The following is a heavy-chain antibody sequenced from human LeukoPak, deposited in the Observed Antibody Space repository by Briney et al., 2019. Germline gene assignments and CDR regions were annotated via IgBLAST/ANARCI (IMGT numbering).Heavy chain of an antibody. D-gene: IGHD5-12*01. CDR3: ARDKYSGYDYLAFDI. CDR2: IYTSGGT. J-gene: IGHJ3*02. CDR1: GGSISSYY. Sequence: PSETLSLTCTVSGGSISSYYWSWIRQPAGKGLEWIGRIYTSGGTNYNPSLKSRVTMSVDTSKNQFSLKLSSVTAADTAEYYCARDKYSGYDYLAFDIWGQGTMVTVSS. V-gene: IGHV4-4*07.